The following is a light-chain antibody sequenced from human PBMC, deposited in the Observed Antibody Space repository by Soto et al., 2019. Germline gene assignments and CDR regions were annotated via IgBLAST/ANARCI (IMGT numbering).Light chain of an antibody. CDR3: CSYANNYTLI. V-gene: IGLV2-23*02. J-gene: IGLJ2*01. Sequence: QSVLTQPASVSGSPGQSITISCTGTSSDVGTYNLVSWYQQHPDKAPKLMIYEVTKRPSGVSNRFSGSKSGNTASLTISGLQAEDEGDYYCCSYANNYTLIFGGGTKLTVL. CDR2: EVT. CDR1: SSDVGTYNL.